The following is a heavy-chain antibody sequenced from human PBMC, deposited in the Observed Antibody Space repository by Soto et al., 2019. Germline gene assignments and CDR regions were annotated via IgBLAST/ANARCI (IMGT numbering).Heavy chain of an antibody. CDR3: ASPAGTGYDAFDI. D-gene: IGHD1-1*01. CDR1: GGSISSSSYY. V-gene: IGHV4-39*01. Sequence: QLQLQESGPGLMKPSETLSLTCTVSGGSISSSSYYWGWIRQPPGKGLEWIGSIYYSGSTYYNPSRKSRVTISVDTSKNQFSLKLSSVTAADTAVYYCASPAGTGYDAFDIWGQGTMVTVSS. CDR2: IYYSGST. J-gene: IGHJ3*02.